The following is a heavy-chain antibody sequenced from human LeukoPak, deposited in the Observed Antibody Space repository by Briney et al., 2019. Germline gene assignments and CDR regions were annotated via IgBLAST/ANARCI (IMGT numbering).Heavy chain of an antibody. J-gene: IGHJ4*02. Sequence: PGRSLRLSCAASGFTFDDYAMHWVRHAPGKGLEWVSGISWNSGSIGYADSVKGRFTISRDNAKNSLYLQMNSLRAEDTALYYCAKSRGFGDGYKEGEYYFDYWGQGTLVTVSS. D-gene: IGHD5-24*01. CDR1: GFTFDDYA. CDR2: ISWNSGSI. CDR3: AKSRGFGDGYKEGEYYFDY. V-gene: IGHV3-9*01.